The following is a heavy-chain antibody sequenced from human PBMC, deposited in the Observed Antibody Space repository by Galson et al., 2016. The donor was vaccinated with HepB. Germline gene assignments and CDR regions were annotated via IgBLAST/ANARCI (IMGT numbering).Heavy chain of an antibody. J-gene: IGHJ4*02. CDR3: VKAHQSGNDRHYFDH. D-gene: IGHD5-12*01. V-gene: IGHV3-23*01. Sequence: SLRLSCAASGFSFSSHTMSWVRQAPGKGLERVSGIIGSGGITSYADSVKGRFTISRDNSRNTLYLQMNSLRGEDTAVYYCVKAHQSGNDRHYFDHWGQGTLVTVSS. CDR2: IIGSGGIT. CDR1: GFSFSSHT.